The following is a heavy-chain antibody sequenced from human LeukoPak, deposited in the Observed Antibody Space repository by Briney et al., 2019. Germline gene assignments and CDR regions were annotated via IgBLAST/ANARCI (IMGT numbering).Heavy chain of an antibody. CDR2: INSDGSSI. CDR3: ARGPNSQDY. D-gene: IGHD4-23*01. J-gene: IGHJ4*02. CDR1: GFTFNSFW. V-gene: IGHV3-74*01. Sequence: GGSLRLSCAASGFTFNSFWMHWVRQAPGKGLVWVSHINSDGSSISYADPVKGRFTISRDNAKNTLYPQMNSLRAEDTAVYYCARGPNSQDYWGQGTLVTVSS.